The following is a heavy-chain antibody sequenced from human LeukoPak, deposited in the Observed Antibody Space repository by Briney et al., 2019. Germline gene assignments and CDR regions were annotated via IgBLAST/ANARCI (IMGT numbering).Heavy chain of an antibody. CDR3: ARGSSFDGYCSAGARDAGYYDS. CDR1: GESFSAYF. J-gene: IGHJ4*02. D-gene: IGHD2-15*01. Sequence: SETLSLTCAVYGESFSAYFWNWIRQAPGKPLEYIGEINHRGSSHYNPSLKTRVTLSVDTSKNQFSLKLTSVTAADTAVYFCARGSSFDGYCSAGARDAGYYDSWGQGTPVTVSS. CDR2: INHRGSS. V-gene: IGHV4-34*01.